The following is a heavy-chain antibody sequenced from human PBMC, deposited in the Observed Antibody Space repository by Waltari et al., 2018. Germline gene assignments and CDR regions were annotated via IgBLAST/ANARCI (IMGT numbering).Heavy chain of an antibody. CDR2: VRGDGKT. Sequence: QLPLQESGPGPVKPSGTLSLICAVSGYPLSPSDYWSWVRQPPGKGLEWIGQVRGDGKTNYNPSFASRVTMSLDTSTYHFALKLTSATAADTALYYCARDRGRGLYLDTWGQGTLVTVSP. V-gene: IGHV4-4*02. J-gene: IGHJ4*02. CDR1: GYPLSPSDY. D-gene: IGHD1-1*01. CDR3: ARDRGRGLYLDT.